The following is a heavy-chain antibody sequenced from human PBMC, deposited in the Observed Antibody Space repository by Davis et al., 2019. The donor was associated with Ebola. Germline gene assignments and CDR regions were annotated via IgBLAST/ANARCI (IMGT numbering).Heavy chain of an antibody. CDR1: GYTLTELS. Sequence: ASVKVSCKVSGYTLTELSMHWVRQAPGKGLEWMGGFDPEDGETIYAQKFQGRVTMTEDTSTDTAYMELSSLRSEDTAVYYCATGNLRYFDWLSPIRSGYYYYYGMDVWGKGTTVTVSS. V-gene: IGHV1-24*01. CDR3: ATGNLRYFDWLSPIRSGYYYYYGMDV. CDR2: FDPEDGET. J-gene: IGHJ6*04. D-gene: IGHD3-9*01.